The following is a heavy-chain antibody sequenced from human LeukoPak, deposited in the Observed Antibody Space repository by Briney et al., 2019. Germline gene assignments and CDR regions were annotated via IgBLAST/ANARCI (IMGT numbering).Heavy chain of an antibody. D-gene: IGHD6-19*01. CDR1: GFTFSSYG. J-gene: IGHJ4*02. Sequence: GGSLRLSCAASGFTFSSYGMHWVRQAPGKGLEWVAVIWYGGSNKYYADSVKGRFTISRDNSKNTLYLQMNSLRAEDTAVYYCAKVIAYIAVTVTIDYWGQGTLVTVSS. CDR3: AKVIAYIAVTVTIDY. V-gene: IGHV3-33*06. CDR2: IWYGGSNK.